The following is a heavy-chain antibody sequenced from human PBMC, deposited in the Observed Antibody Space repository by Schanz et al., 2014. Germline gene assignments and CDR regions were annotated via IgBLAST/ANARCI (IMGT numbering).Heavy chain of an antibody. CDR2: MIGSGSSV. CDR1: GFTFSIYG. Sequence: EVQLLESGGTVVQPGGSLRLSCAASGFTFSIYGMSWVRQAPGKGLEWVSRMIGSGSSVFYADSVKGRFTISRDNSKNTLYLQMNSLRAEDTAVYYCAKDHAGSDILTALGNWGQGTLVTVSS. CDR3: AKDHAGSDILTALGN. D-gene: IGHD3-9*01. J-gene: IGHJ4*02. V-gene: IGHV3-23*01.